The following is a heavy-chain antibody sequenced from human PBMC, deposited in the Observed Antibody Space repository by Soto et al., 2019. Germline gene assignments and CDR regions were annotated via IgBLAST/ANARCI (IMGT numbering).Heavy chain of an antibody. J-gene: IGHJ6*03. CDR1: GYTFTSHG. CDR3: ARMVRGSNIDYYHYMDV. D-gene: IGHD3-10*01. CDR2: ISANNGDT. Sequence: QVQLVQSGAEVKKPGASLKVSCKASGYTFTSHGISWVRQAPGQGLEWMGWISANNGDTNYAQKFQGRGTVTTDTSTSTGYRELRSLRSEDTAVYYCARMVRGSNIDYYHYMDVWGKGTTVTVSS. V-gene: IGHV1-18*01.